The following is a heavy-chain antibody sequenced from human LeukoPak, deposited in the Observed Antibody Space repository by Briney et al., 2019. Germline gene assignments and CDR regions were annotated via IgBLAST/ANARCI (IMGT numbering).Heavy chain of an antibody. J-gene: IGHJ4*02. CDR1: GFTFSSYG. D-gene: IGHD7-27*01. CDR2: ISYDGSNK. V-gene: IGHV3-30*18. CDR3: AKSSNWAFDY. Sequence: QPGGSLRLSCAASGFTFSSYGMHWVRQAPGKGLEWVAVISYDGSNKYYADSVKGRFTISRDNAKNSLYLQMNSLRDEDTAVYYCAKSSNWAFDYWGQGTLVTVSS.